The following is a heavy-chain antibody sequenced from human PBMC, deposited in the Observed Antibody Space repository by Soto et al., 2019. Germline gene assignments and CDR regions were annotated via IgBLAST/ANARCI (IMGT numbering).Heavy chain of an antibody. CDR1: GYTFTSYG. CDR2: ISAYNGNT. J-gene: IGHJ4*02. Sequence: QVQLVQSGAEVKKPGASVKVSCKASGYTFTSYGISWVRQAPGQGLEWRGWISAYNGNTNYAQKAQGRVTMTTDTPASTAYMGLRSMRSNATAVYYWAGAYYYGSGPWYWGQGPLVTVSS. CDR3: AGAYYYGSGPWY. V-gene: IGHV1-18*01. D-gene: IGHD3-10*01.